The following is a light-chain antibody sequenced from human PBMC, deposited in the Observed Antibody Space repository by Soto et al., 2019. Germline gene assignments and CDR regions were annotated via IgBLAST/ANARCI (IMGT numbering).Light chain of an antibody. CDR3: GTWDSSLSAGV. J-gene: IGLJ3*02. V-gene: IGLV1-51*01. CDR2: DNN. CDR1: SSNIGNNY. Sequence: QSVLTQPPSVSAAPGQKVTISCSGSSSNIGNNYVSWYQQLPGTAPKLLIYDNNKRPSGIPDRFSGSKSGTSATLGITGLRTGEEADYYCGTWDSSLSAGVFGGGTKLTVL.